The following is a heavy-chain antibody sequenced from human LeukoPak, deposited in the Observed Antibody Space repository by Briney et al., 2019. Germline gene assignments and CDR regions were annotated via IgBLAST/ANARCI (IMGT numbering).Heavy chain of an antibody. V-gene: IGHV3-53*01. CDR1: GFTVSSNY. CDR3: ARGRGGLGGYYGMDV. CDR2: IYSGGST. J-gene: IGHJ6*02. Sequence: GGSLRLSCAASGFTVSSNYMSWVRQAPGKGLEWVSVIYSGGSTYYADSVKGRFTISRDNSKNTLYLQMNGLRAEDTAVYYCARGRGGLGGYYGMDVWGQGTTVTVSS. D-gene: IGHD2-15*01.